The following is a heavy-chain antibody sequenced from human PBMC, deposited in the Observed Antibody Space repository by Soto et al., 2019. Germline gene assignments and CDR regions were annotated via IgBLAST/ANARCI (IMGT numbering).Heavy chain of an antibody. Sequence: SVKVSFNSSCGTFSSYSISWVRQAPGQGLEWMGGIIPIFGTANYAQKFQGRVTITADKSTSTAYMELSSLRSEDTAVYYCARDPRIAVAASNWFDPWGQGTLVTVSS. CDR2: IIPIFGTA. D-gene: IGHD6-19*01. V-gene: IGHV1-69*06. CDR1: CGTFSSYS. CDR3: ARDPRIAVAASNWFDP. J-gene: IGHJ5*02.